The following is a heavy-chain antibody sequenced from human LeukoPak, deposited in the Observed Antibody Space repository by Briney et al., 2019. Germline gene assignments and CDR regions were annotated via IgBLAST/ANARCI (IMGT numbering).Heavy chain of an antibody. CDR1: GYTFTSYD. CDR3: VRGVRPYYYGSGSYRGFDP. CDR2: MNPNSGNT. V-gene: IGHV1-8*01. Sequence: ASVKVSCKASGYTFTSYDINWVRQATGQGLEWMGWMNPNSGNTGYAQKFQGRVTMTRNTSISTAYMELSSLRSEDTAVYYCVRGVRPYYYGSGSYRGFDPWGQGTLVTVSS. J-gene: IGHJ5*02. D-gene: IGHD3-10*01.